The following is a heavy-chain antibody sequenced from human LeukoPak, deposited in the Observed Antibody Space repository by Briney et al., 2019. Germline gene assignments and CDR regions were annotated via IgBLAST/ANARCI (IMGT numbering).Heavy chain of an antibody. J-gene: IGHJ4*02. CDR3: ARHEGSSSWENEQFDY. CDR2: VNHSGST. D-gene: IGHD6-13*01. V-gene: IGHV4-34*01. CDR1: GGSFSGYF. Sequence: SETLSLTCAVYGGSFSGYFWTWIRLPPGKGLEWIREVNHSGSTNYNPSRESRVTISVDPSKNQFSLKLSSVTAADTAVYYWARHEGSSSWENEQFDYWGQGTLDSLSS.